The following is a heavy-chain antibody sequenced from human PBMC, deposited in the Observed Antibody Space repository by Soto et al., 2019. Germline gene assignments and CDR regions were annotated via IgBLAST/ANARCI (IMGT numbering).Heavy chain of an antibody. CDR3: ARVRMELRLEPEMGY. V-gene: IGHV3-21*01. Sequence: GGSLRLSCAASGFTFSSYSMNWVRQSPGKGLEWVSSISSSSSYIYYADSVKGRFTISRDNAKNSLYLQMNSLRAEDTAVYYCARVRMELRLEPEMGYWGQGTLVTVSS. J-gene: IGHJ4*02. D-gene: IGHD3-16*01. CDR2: ISSSSSYI. CDR1: GFTFSSYS.